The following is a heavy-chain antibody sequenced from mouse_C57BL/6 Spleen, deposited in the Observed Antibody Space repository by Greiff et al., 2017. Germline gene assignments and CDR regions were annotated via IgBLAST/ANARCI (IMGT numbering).Heavy chain of an antibody. Sequence: VQLQQSGAELVRPGASVKLSCTASGFNIKDYYMHWVKQRPEQGLEWIGRIDPEDGDTEYAPKFQGKATMTADTSSNTAYLQLSSLTSEDTAVYYCATLGYYGRDWYFEVWGTGTTVTVSS. D-gene: IGHD1-1*01. CDR1: GFNIKDYY. V-gene: IGHV14-1*01. J-gene: IGHJ1*03. CDR3: ATLGYYGRDWYFEV. CDR2: IDPEDGDT.